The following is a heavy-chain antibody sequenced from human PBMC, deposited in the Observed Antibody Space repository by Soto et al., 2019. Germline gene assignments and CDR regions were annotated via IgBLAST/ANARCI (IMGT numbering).Heavy chain of an antibody. CDR2: IIPKLGSA. CDR1: GGGNLRDYR. Sequence: SVKVSCKASGGGNLRDYRTTWVRWAPGQGLEWMGGIIPKLGSANYAQNFQGRVTVTADESTNTVYMELRSLRSDDTAVYYCARRGDGYNFGVGYWGQGTPVTVSS. D-gene: IGHD2-21*01. CDR3: ARRGDGYNFGVGY. V-gene: IGHV1-69*13. J-gene: IGHJ4*02.